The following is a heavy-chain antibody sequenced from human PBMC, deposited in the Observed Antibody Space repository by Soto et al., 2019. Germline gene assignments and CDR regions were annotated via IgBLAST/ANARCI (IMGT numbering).Heavy chain of an antibody. Sequence: ASVKVSCKASGYTFTSYAMHWVRQAPGQRLEWMGWVNAGTGNTKYSQKFQGRVTITRDTSASTAYMELSSLRSEDTAVYYCARAERILNGYYTCDYWGQGTMVTVSS. D-gene: IGHD3-9*01. J-gene: IGHJ4*02. CDR2: VNAGTGNT. V-gene: IGHV1-3*01. CDR1: GYTFTSYA. CDR3: ARAERILNGYYTCDY.